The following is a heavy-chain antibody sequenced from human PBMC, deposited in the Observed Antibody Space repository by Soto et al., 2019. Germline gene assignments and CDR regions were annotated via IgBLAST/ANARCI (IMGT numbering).Heavy chain of an antibody. CDR3: ARVPDR. D-gene: IGHD2-2*01. J-gene: IGHJ5*02. CDR1: GASISSGAYY. Sequence: PSETLSLTCTVSGASISSGAYYWTWIRQHPGQGLEWIGNIYNIRSTYYSPSLKSRVTISVDRSKNQFSLKLSSVTAADTAVYYCARVPDRWGQGTLVTVSS. V-gene: IGHV4-30-4*08. CDR2: IYNIRST.